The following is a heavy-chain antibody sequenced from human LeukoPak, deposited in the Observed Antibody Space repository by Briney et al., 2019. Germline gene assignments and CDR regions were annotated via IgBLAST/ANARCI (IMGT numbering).Heavy chain of an antibody. CDR2: INPSGGST. D-gene: IGHD1-1*01. V-gene: IGHV1-46*01. CDR1: GYTFISYY. Sequence: GASVKVSCKASGYTFISYYMRWVRQAPGQGLEWMGIINPSGGSTSYAQKFQGRVTMTRDTSTSTVYMELTSLRSEDTAVYYCARGVHPNYYYYGMDVWGQGTTVTVSS. CDR3: ARGVHPNYYYYGMDV. J-gene: IGHJ6*02.